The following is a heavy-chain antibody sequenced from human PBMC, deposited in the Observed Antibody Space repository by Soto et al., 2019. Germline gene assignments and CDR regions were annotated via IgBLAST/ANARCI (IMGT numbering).Heavy chain of an antibody. D-gene: IGHD7-27*01. CDR1: EFTFSSYG. CDR3: ARDSWGFDY. V-gene: IGHV3-33*01. CDR2: IWYDGSNK. Sequence: GGSLRLSCAASEFTFSSYGMHWVRQAPGKGLEWVAVIWYDGSNKYYADSVEGRFTISRDNSKNTLYLQMNSLRAEDTAVYCCARDSWGFDYWGQGTLVTVSS. J-gene: IGHJ4*02.